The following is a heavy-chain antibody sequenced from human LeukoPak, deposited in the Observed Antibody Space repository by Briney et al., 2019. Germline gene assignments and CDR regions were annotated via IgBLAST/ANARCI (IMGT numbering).Heavy chain of an antibody. CDR1: GGSISSYY. J-gene: IGHJ4*02. CDR2: IYYSGST. CDR3: ARGDYYDSNFDY. Sequence: PSETLSLTCTVSGGSISSYYWSWIRQPPGKGLEWIGYIYYSGSTNYNPSLESRVTISVDTSKNQFSLKLSSVTAADTAVYYCARGDYYDSNFDYWGQGTLVTVSS. D-gene: IGHD3-22*01. V-gene: IGHV4-59*01.